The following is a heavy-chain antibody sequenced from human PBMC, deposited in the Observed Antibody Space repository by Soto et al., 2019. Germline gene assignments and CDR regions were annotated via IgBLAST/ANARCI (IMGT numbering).Heavy chain of an antibody. D-gene: IGHD6-13*01. V-gene: IGHV3-21*01. CDR1: GFTFSSYS. CDR3: ARDAEYSSSWYPGWFDP. CDR2: ISSSSSYI. Sequence: GGSLRLSCAASGFTFSSYSMNWVRQAPGKGLEWVSSISSSSSYIYYADSVKGRFTISRDNAKNSLYLQMNSLRAEDTAVYYCARDAEYSSSWYPGWFDPWGQGTLVTVAS. J-gene: IGHJ5*02.